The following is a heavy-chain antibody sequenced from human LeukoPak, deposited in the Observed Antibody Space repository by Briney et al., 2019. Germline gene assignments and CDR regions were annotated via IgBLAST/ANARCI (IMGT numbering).Heavy chain of an antibody. CDR2: ISGGGGNT. Sequence: GGSLRLSCAASGFTFGSYAMSWVRQAPGKGLEWVSSISGGGGNTCYADSVKGRFTISRDNSKNTLYLQMKSLRGEDTAVYYCANGGWEDSSGQFDYWGQGTLVTVSS. D-gene: IGHD3-22*01. CDR3: ANGGWEDSSGQFDY. J-gene: IGHJ4*02. V-gene: IGHV3-23*01. CDR1: GFTFGSYA.